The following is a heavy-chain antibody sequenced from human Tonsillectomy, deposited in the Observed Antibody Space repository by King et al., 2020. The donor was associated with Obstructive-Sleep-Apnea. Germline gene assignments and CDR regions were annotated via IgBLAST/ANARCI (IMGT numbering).Heavy chain of an antibody. J-gene: IGHJ5*02. Sequence: QLQESGPGLVKPSETLSLTCTVPGGSISSYYWSWIRQPPGKGLGWFGYTYYSGSTNYNPPPKSRVPIPVDPPKNQFSLKLSSVTAADTAVYYCARVGHYDILTGEYNWFDPWGQGTLVTVSS. D-gene: IGHD3-9*01. CDR1: GGSISSYY. V-gene: IGHV4-59*01. CDR2: TYYSGST. CDR3: ARVGHYDILTGEYNWFDP.